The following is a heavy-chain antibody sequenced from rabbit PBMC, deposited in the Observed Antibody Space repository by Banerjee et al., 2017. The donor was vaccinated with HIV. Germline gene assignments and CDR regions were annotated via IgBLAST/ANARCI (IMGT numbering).Heavy chain of an antibody. CDR3: ARDPYASSSGYSYYFNL. Sequence: QSLEESGGDLVKPGASLTLTCTASGFSFSSNAMNWVRQAPGKGLEWIGYIDTGSGVTDYASWAKGRFTISKISSTTVTLQMTSLTAADTATYFCARDPYASSSGYSYYFNLWGPGTLVTVS. CDR2: IDTGSGVT. D-gene: IGHD1-1*01. V-gene: IGHV1S40*01. J-gene: IGHJ4*01. CDR1: GFSFSSNA.